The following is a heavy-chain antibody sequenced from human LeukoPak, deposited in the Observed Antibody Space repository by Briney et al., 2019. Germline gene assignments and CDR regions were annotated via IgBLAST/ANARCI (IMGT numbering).Heavy chain of an antibody. V-gene: IGHV4-59*01. CDR1: GGSISSYY. CDR2: IYYSGST. J-gene: IGHJ4*02. Sequence: TSETLSLTCTVSGGSISSYYWSWIRQPPGKGLEWIGYIYYSGSTNYNPSLKSRVTISVDTSKNQFSLKLSSVTAADTAVYYCARANGYSYEYWGQGTLVTVSS. D-gene: IGHD5-18*01. CDR3: ARANGYSYEY.